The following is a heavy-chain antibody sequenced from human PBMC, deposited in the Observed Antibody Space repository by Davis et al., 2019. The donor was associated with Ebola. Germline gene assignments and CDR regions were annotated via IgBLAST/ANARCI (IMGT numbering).Heavy chain of an antibody. Sequence: GESLKISCAASGFTFSSYWMHWVRQAPGKGLVWVSRINSDGSSTSYADSVKGRFTISRDNAKNTLYLQMNSLRAEDTAVYYCASQCSSTSCYYGMDVWGKGTTVTVSS. CDR2: INSDGSST. V-gene: IGHV3-74*01. D-gene: IGHD2-2*01. CDR1: GFTFSSYW. CDR3: ASQCSSTSCYYGMDV. J-gene: IGHJ6*04.